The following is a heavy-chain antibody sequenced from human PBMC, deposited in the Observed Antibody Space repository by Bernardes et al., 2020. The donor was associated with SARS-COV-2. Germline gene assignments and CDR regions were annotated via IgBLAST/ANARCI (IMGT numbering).Heavy chain of an antibody. D-gene: IGHD3-10*01. CDR2: TSGCVANI. V-gene: IGHV3-23*01. Sequence: GGSLRPSRAASVFIFPYYAISWLRQALGHGLEWVSCTSGCVANIDYADSVKGRFTIPRDNSKNTLFLEMNSLRAEDTAVYYCAKNDYYGSASYYGIDYWGQGTLVTVSS. CDR3: AKNDYYGSASYYGIDY. J-gene: IGHJ4*02. CDR1: VFIFPYYA.